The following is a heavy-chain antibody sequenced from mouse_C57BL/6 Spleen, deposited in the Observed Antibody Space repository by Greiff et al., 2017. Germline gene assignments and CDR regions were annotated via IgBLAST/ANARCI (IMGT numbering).Heavy chain of an antibody. V-gene: IGHV5-4*01. CDR3: ARAITTVAYFDY. CDR1: GFTFSSYA. D-gene: IGHD1-1*01. Sequence: EVQVVESGGGLVKPGGSLKLSCAASGFTFSSYAMSWVRQTPEKRLVWVATISDGGSYTYYPDNVKGRFTISRDNAKNNLYLQMSHLKSEDTAMYYCARAITTVAYFDYWGQGTTRTVSS. J-gene: IGHJ2*01. CDR2: ISDGGSYT.